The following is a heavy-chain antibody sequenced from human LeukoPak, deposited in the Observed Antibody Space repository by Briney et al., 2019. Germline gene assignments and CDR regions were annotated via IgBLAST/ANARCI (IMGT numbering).Heavy chain of an antibody. D-gene: IGHD1-26*01. V-gene: IGHV3-7*01. CDR1: GFTFTNSW. Sequence: PGGSLRLSCAASGFTFTNSWMAWVRQAPGKGLEWVANIKQDGSTKHYADSLKGRFTISRDNPKNSLYLQMNSLRADETAVYYCARDTDGSLDYWGKGILVTVAS. CDR3: ARDTDGSLDY. J-gene: IGHJ4*02. CDR2: IKQDGSTK.